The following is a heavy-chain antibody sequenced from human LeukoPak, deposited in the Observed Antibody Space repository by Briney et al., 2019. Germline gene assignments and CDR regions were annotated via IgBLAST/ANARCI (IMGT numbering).Heavy chain of an antibody. CDR2: INPNSGGI. Sequence: GASVKVSCKASGYTFTGYYIHWVRQAPGQGLEWMGWINPNSGGIKYAQKFQGRVTMTRDTSITTAYMELSRLRSDDTAVYYCARDTIYCSSTSCLPGMDVWGKGTTVTISS. CDR3: ARDTIYCSSTSCLPGMDV. CDR1: GYTFTGYY. J-gene: IGHJ6*03. D-gene: IGHD2-2*01. V-gene: IGHV1-2*02.